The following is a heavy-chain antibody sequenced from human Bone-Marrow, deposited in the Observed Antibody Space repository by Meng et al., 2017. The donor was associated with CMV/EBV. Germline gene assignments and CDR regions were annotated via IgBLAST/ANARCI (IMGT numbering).Heavy chain of an antibody. CDR2: IKQDGSEK. Sequence: GGSLRLSCAASGFTFSSYWMSWVRQAPGKGLEWVANIKQDGSEKYYVDSVKGRFTISRDNSKNTLYLQMNSLRDEDTAVYYCAREDGGDVVVIEQNFQHWGQGTLVTVSS. CDR1: GFTFSSYW. V-gene: IGHV3-7*01. D-gene: IGHD2-21*01. CDR3: AREDGGDVVVIEQNFQH. J-gene: IGHJ1*01.